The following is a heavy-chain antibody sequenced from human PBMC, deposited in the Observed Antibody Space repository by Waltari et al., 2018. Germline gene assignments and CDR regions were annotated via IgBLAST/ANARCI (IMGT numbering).Heavy chain of an antibody. V-gene: IGHV4-28*01. D-gene: IGHD1-7*01. J-gene: IGHJ4*02. CDR2: IYYSGSA. CDR3: ARGEDWNYGFDY. Sequence: QVQLQESGPGLVKPSDTLSLTCAVSGSSVSSSNWWGWIRQPPGKGLAWIGYIYYSGSAYYNPSLKSRVTMSLDTSKNQFSLKLSSVTAVDTAVYYCARGEDWNYGFDYWGQGTLVTVSS. CDR1: GSSVSSSNW.